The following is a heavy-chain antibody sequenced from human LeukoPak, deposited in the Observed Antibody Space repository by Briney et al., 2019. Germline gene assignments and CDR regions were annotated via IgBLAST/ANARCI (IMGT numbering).Heavy chain of an antibody. CDR3: TRGGASTSYYWVY. CDR1: GLTLSNYC. J-gene: IGHJ4*02. CDR2: IKKDGSEK. Sequence: GGSLRLSCVVSGLTLSNYCMTWVRQAPGKGLEWVANIKKDGSEKFYVDSVKGRFTISRDNAKSSLYLQMDSLRGEDTAVYYCTRGGASTSYYWVYWGQGTLVTVSS. D-gene: IGHD2-2*01. V-gene: IGHV3-7*03.